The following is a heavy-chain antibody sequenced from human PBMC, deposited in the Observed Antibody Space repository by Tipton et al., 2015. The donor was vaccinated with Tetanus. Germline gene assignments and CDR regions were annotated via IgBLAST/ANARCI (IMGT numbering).Heavy chain of an antibody. J-gene: IGHJ4*02. Sequence: AGLVKPSETLSLTCGVFGDYLSDYYWTWVRQPPGKGLEWIGEIHRGGSTNYNPSLKSRVSMSVDTAKNRFSLTLTSVTAADMAVYYCARAPYNSPGKYYFDFWGQGPLVTVSS. V-gene: IGHV4-34*01. D-gene: IGHD1-1*01. CDR1: GDYLSDYY. CDR2: IHRGGST. CDR3: ARAPYNSPGKYYFDF.